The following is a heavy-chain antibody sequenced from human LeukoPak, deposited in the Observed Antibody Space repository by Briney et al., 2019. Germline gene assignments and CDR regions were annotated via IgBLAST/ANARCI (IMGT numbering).Heavy chain of an antibody. CDR1: GGSISSYY. CDR2: IYYSGST. CDR3: ARHSSRRAYYYDSSGYF. Sequence: SETLSLTCTVSGGSISSYYWSWIRQPPGKGLEWIGDIYYSGSTNYNPSLKSRVTISVDTSKNQFSLKLSSVTAADTAVYYCARHSSRRAYYYDSSGYFRGQGTLVTVSS. D-gene: IGHD3-22*01. J-gene: IGHJ4*02. V-gene: IGHV4-59*08.